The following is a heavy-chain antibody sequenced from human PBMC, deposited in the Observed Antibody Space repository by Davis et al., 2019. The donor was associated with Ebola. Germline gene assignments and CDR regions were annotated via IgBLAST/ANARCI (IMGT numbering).Heavy chain of an antibody. CDR1: GFTFSSYW. CDR3: ARDRSPSSGVSHWALDI. Sequence: PGGSLRLSCAASGFTFSSYWMHWVRQAPGKGLVWVSRINSDGSSTSYADSVKGRFTISRDNAENSLYLQMNSLRAEDTAVYYCARDRSPSSGVSHWALDIWGQGTMVTVSS. V-gene: IGHV3-74*01. CDR2: INSDGSST. J-gene: IGHJ3*02. D-gene: IGHD6-19*01.